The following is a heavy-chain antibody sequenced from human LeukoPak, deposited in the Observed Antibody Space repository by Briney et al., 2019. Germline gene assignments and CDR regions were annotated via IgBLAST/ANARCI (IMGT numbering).Heavy chain of an antibody. V-gene: IGHV1-69*13. CDR3: ARDRGGPNWFDP. CDR1: GGTFSSYA. D-gene: IGHD3-10*01. CDR2: IIPIFGTA. J-gene: IGHJ5*02. Sequence: ASVKVSCKASGGTFSSYAISWVRQAPGQGLEWMGGIIPIFGTANYAQKFQGRVTITPDESTSTAYMELSSLRSEDTAVYYCARDRGGPNWFDPWGQGTLVTVSS.